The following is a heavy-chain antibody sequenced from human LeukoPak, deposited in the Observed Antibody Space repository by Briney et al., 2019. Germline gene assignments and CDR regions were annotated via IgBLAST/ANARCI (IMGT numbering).Heavy chain of an antibody. CDR3: ARISQSSGGFYY. CDR1: GGSISNSGGFY. J-gene: IGHJ4*02. CDR2: ISYRWRT. Sequence: SETLSLTCTVSGGSISNSGGFYWSWIRQHPGDGLEWIGFISYRWRTYYNPSLKSRVSMSVDTSRSQFSLRLTSVTDEDTAVYYCARISQSSGGFYYWGQGTLVTVSS. V-gene: IGHV4-31*02. D-gene: IGHD2-15*01.